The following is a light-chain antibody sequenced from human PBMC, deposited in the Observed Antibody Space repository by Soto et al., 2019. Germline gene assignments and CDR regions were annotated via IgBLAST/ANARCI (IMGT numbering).Light chain of an antibody. CDR2: DAS. Sequence: ESVLTQSPGTLSLSPGERATLSCRASQSVSSSYLAWYQQKPGQAPRLLIYDASSRATGIPDRFSGSGSGTDFTLTISRLEPEDFAVFYCQQYGSSPRTFGQGTKLEIK. V-gene: IGKV3-20*01. J-gene: IGKJ2*01. CDR3: QQYGSSPRT. CDR1: QSVSSSY.